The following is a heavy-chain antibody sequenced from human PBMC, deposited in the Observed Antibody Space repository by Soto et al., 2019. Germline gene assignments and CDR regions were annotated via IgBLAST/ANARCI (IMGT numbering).Heavy chain of an antibody. J-gene: IGHJ4*02. Sequence: LSLTCAVYGGSFSGYYWSWIRQPPGKGLEWIGEIKHSGGTNYNASLKSRVTISVDKSKNQFSLKLSSVTAADTAVYYCARLPGSGSYLEYWSQGTLVTVSS. D-gene: IGHD3-10*01. CDR2: IKHSGGT. V-gene: IGHV4-34*01. CDR3: ARLPGSGSYLEY. CDR1: GGSFSGYY.